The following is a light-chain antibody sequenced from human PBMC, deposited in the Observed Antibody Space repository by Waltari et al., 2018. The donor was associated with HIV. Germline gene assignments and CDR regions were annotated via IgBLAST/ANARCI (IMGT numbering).Light chain of an antibody. V-gene: IGKV1-39*01. Sequence: DIQMTQSPSSLSAYIGDTVIITCRAGQTVNNYLNWYQQTPGKAPKLLIYGASTLQRGVPSRFSGSGSGTDFTLTITGLQPDDYGTYYCQQSHSGPRTFGQGTKVDMK. J-gene: IGKJ1*01. CDR1: QTVNNY. CDR2: GAS. CDR3: QQSHSGPRT.